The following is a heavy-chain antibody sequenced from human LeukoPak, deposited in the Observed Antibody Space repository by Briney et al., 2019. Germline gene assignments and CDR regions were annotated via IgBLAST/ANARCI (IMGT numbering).Heavy chain of an antibody. J-gene: IGHJ5*02. CDR1: GGSISSSSYY. CDR3: ARTYCSSTSCYSLYWFDP. CDR2: INHSGST. V-gene: IGHV4-39*07. D-gene: IGHD2-2*01. Sequence: SETLSLTCTVSGGSISSSSYYWSWIRQPPGKGLEWIGEINHSGSTNYNPSLKSRVTISVDTSKNQFSLKLSSVTAADTAVYYCARTYCSSTSCYSLYWFDPWGQGTLVTVSS.